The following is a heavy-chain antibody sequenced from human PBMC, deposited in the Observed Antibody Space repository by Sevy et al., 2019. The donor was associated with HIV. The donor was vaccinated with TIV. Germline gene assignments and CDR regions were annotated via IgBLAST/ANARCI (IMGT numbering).Heavy chain of an antibody. V-gene: IGHV7-4-1*02. J-gene: IGHJ5*02. CDR3: ARASLLFGVVIPYNWFDP. CDR1: GYTFTSYA. Sequence: ASVKVSCKASGYTFTSYAMNWVRQAPGQGFEWMGWINTKTGNPTYAQGFTGGFVFSLDTTVSTAYLQISSLKAEDTAVYYCARASLLFGVVIPYNWFDPWGQGTLVTVSS. CDR2: INTKTGNP. D-gene: IGHD3-3*01.